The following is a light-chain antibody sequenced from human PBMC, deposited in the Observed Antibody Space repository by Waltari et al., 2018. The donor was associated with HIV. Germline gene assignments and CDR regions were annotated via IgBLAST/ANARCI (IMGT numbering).Light chain of an antibody. J-gene: IGKJ2*02. Sequence: IVMTQSPLSLPVTPGAPASISCRSRPSPVHRKGHNLYNYLDWYLQKPGQSPQLLIYLGSNRASGVPDRFSGSGSGTDFTLKISRVEAEDVGVYYCMQALQTPRTFGQGTKLEMK. CDR2: LGS. V-gene: IGKV2-28*01. CDR3: MQALQTPRT. CDR1: PSPVHRKGHNLYNY.